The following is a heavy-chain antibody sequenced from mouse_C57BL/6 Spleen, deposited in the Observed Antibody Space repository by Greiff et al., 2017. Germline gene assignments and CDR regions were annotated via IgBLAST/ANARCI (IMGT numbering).Heavy chain of an antibody. J-gene: IGHJ4*01. Sequence: VQLQESGAELAKPGASVKLSCKASGYTFTSYWMHWVKQRPGQGLEWIGYINPSSGYTKYNQKFKDKATLTADKSSSTAYMQLSSLTYEDSAVYCCASPSKGYAMDYWGQGTSVTVSS. V-gene: IGHV1-7*01. CDR3: ASPSKGYAMDY. CDR1: GYTFTSYW. D-gene: IGHD2-10*02. CDR2: INPSSGYT.